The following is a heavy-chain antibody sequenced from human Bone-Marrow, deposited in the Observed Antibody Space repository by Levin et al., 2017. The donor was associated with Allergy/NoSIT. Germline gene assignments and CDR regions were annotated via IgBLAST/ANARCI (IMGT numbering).Heavy chain of an antibody. D-gene: IGHD3-10*01. Sequence: GGSLRLSCAASGFTFDDYGMSWVRQAPGKGLEWVSGINWNGGSTGYADSVKGRFTISRDNAKNSLYLQMNSLRAEDTALYYCARLWFGEFTTHAFDSWGQGIMVTVSS. J-gene: IGHJ3*02. CDR2: INWNGGST. V-gene: IGHV3-20*04. CDR3: ARLWFGEFTTHAFDS. CDR1: GFTFDDYG.